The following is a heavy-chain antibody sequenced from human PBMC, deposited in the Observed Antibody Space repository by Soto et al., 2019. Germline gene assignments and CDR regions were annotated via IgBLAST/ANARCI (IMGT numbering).Heavy chain of an antibody. D-gene: IGHD2-2*01. CDR2: ISSSSSYI. V-gene: IGHV3-21*01. CDR3: ARDHGRSSYAFDI. CDR1: GFTFSSYS. J-gene: IGHJ3*02. Sequence: EVQLVESGGGLVKPGGSLRLSCAASGFTFSSYSMNWVRQAPGKGLEWVSSISSSSSYIYYADSVKGRFTISRDNAKNSLYLQMNSLRAEDTAVYYWARDHGRSSYAFDIWGQGTMVTVSS.